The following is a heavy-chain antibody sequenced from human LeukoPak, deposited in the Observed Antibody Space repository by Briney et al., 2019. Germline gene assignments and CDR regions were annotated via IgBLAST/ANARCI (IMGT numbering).Heavy chain of an antibody. CDR2: INPSGGST. D-gene: IGHD5-24*01. V-gene: IGHV1-46*01. CDR1: GYTFTSYY. Sequence: GASAKVSCKASGYTFTSYYMHWVRQAPGQGLEWMGIINPSGGSTSYAQKFQGRVTMTRDMSTSTVYMELSSLRSEDTAVYYCARGTPMLVSTVPRGYNNQYFDYWGQGTLVTVSS. CDR3: ARGTPMLVSTVPRGYNNQYFDY. J-gene: IGHJ4*02.